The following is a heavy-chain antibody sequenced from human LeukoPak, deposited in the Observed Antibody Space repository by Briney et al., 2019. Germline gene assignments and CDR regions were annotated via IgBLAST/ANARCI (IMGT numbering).Heavy chain of an antibody. CDR3: ARGIVEMATITGYYFDY. Sequence: SETLSLTCTVSGGSISSGGYYWSWIRQHPGKGLEWIVYIYYSGSTYYNPSLKSRVTISVDTSKNQFSLKLSSVTAADTAVYYCARGIVEMATITGYYFDYWGQGTLVTVSS. J-gene: IGHJ4*02. D-gene: IGHD5-24*01. CDR2: IYYSGST. CDR1: GGSISSGGYY. V-gene: IGHV4-31*03.